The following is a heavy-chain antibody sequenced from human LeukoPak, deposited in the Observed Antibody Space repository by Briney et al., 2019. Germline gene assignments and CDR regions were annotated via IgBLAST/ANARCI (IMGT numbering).Heavy chain of an antibody. Sequence: VASVKVSCKASGYTFTSYGISWVRQAPGQGLEWMGWISAYNGNTNYAQKLQGRVTMTTDTSTSTAYMELRSLRSDDTAVYYCARDLKLGRGGYHYFDYWGQGTLVTVSS. D-gene: IGHD3-22*01. CDR3: ARDLKLGRGGYHYFDY. CDR1: GYTFTSYG. J-gene: IGHJ4*02. V-gene: IGHV1-18*01. CDR2: ISAYNGNT.